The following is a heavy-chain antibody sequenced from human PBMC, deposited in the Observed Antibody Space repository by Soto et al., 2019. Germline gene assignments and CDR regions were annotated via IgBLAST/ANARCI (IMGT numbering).Heavy chain of an antibody. CDR1: GFTLSSYN. Sequence: EVQLMESGGGLVQPGGSLRLSCAASGFTLSSYNMNWVRQAPGKGLEWVSFISGVNSDVFYADSVKDRFTISRDNAKNALYLQMNSLRDEDTAVYYCTRDRPPHNTGWPIFEYWGQGTLVTVSS. CDR3: TRDRPPHNTGWPIFEY. V-gene: IGHV3-48*02. CDR2: ISGVNSDV. D-gene: IGHD6-19*01. J-gene: IGHJ4*02.